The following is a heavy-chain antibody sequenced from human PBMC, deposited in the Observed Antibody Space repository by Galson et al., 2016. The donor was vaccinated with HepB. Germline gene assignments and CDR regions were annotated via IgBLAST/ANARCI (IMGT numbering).Heavy chain of an antibody. CDR3: AKSLLGVTLVSYYYGMDV. CDR1: GFSFSSFA. CDR2: ISGRGGST. D-gene: IGHD2-21*02. Sequence: SLRLSCAGSGFSFSSFAMSWVRQAPGKGLQWVSTISGRGGSTYYADSVKGRFTISRDNSKNTLFLQMNSLRAEDTAVYYCAKSLLGVTLVSYYYGMDVWGQGTTVTVSS. V-gene: IGHV3-23*01. J-gene: IGHJ6*02.